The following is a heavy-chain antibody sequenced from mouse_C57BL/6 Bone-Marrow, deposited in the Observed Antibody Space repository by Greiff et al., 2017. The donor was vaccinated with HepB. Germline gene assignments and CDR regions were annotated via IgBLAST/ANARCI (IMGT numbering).Heavy chain of an antibody. CDR1: DYY. D-gene: IGHD1-1*01. CDR2: IFPGSGST. V-gene: IGHV1-75*01. J-gene: IGHJ2*01. Sequence: VQLQQSGPELVKPGASDYYINWVKQRPGQGLEWIGWIFPGSGSTYYNEKFKGKATLTVDKSSSTAYMLLSSLTSEDSAVYFCARKRYYGSSYVGYWGQGTTLTVSS. CDR3: ARKRYYGSSYVGY.